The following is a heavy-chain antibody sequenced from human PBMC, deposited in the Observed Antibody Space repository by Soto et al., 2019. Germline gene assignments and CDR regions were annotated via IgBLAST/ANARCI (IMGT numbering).Heavy chain of an antibody. CDR3: ARGISNYYDINWFDP. D-gene: IGHD3-22*01. J-gene: IGHJ5*02. CDR1: GGSISSGGYY. V-gene: IGHV4-31*03. Sequence: SETLSLTCTVSGGSISSGGYYWSWIRQHPGKGLEWIGYIYYSGSTYYNPSLKSRVTISVDTSKNQFSLKLSSVTAADTAVYYCARGISNYYDINWFDPWGQGTLVTVSS. CDR2: IYYSGST.